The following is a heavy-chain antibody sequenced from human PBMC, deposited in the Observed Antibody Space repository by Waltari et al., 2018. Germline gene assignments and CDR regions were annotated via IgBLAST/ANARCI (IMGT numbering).Heavy chain of an antibody. J-gene: IGHJ4*02. CDR2: FSPNNGDN. Sequence: QVQLAQSGAEEKKPGASVTVPCKASGYTFTGYYITWVRQAPGQGLEWMGWFSPNNGDNKYAQKFQGRVTMTRDTSINTAYMELSSLTSDDTAVYYCARDGPGAGNDDFDYWGQGTLVSVSS. D-gene: IGHD3-10*01. V-gene: IGHV1-2*02. CDR3: ARDGPGAGNDDFDY. CDR1: GYTFTGYY.